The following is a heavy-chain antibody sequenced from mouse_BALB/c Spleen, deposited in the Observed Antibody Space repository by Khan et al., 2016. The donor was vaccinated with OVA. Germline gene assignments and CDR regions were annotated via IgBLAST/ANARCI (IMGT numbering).Heavy chain of an antibody. J-gene: IGHJ1*01. CDR2: ITNSGST. CDR3: GRRSV. CDR1: GYSITSDYA. V-gene: IGHV3-2*02. Sequence: EVQLQESGPGLVKPSQSLSLTCTVTGYSITSDYAWNWIRQFPGNKLEWMGYITNSGSTSYNPSLKSRISITRDTSKNQFFLQLNSVTTGDTATYFCGRRSVWGAGTTVTVSS.